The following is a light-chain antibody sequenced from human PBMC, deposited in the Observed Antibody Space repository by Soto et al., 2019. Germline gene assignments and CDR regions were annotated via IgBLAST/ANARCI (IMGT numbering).Light chain of an antibody. V-gene: IGKV3-20*01. Sequence: EIVLTPSPGTLSLSPGEGATLSCRAGQSVSSSQLAWYQQKPGQAPRLLVYGASSRATGIPERFSGSVSETDFTLSISRLEPEDFAVYYCQHYGNSPLTFGQGTRLEIK. CDR2: GAS. CDR3: QHYGNSPLT. J-gene: IGKJ5*01. CDR1: QSVSSSQ.